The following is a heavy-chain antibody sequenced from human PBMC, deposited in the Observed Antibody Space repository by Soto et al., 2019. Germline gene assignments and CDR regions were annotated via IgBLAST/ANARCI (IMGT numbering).Heavy chain of an antibody. Sequence: SVKVSCNASGGTFSSYSISWVRQAPGQGLEWMGGIIPIFGTANYAQKFQGRVTITADESTSTAYMELSSLRSEDTAVYYCARAEYYYDSSGYRSDYYYYYGMDVWGQGTTVTVSS. CDR3: ARAEYYYDSSGYRSDYYYYYGMDV. J-gene: IGHJ6*02. D-gene: IGHD3-22*01. CDR1: GGTFSSYS. CDR2: IIPIFGTA. V-gene: IGHV1-69*01.